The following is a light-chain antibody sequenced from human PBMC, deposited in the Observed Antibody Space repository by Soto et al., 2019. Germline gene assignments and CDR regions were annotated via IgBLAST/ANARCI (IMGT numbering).Light chain of an antibody. J-gene: IGLJ1*01. CDR3: AAWDDSLRGRV. CDR2: RND. V-gene: IGLV1-47*01. Sequence: QPALTQPPRACVYTSQRATTSCSGSSSNVGVNFVYWYQHLPGTAPKLLIYRNDQRPSGVPDRFSGSKSGTSSSLAISGLRYEDEADYYCAAWDDSLRGRVFGTGTKVTVL. CDR1: SSNVGVNF.